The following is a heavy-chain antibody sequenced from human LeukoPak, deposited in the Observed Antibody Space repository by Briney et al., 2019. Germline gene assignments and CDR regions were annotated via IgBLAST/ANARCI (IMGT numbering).Heavy chain of an antibody. CDR1: GFTFSSYW. D-gene: IGHD3-9*01. J-gene: IGHJ4*02. V-gene: IGHV3-74*01. CDR2: INSDGSST. Sequence: GGSLRLSCAASGFTFSSYWMHWVRQAPGKGLVWVSRINSDGSSTSYADSVKGRFTISRDNAKNTLYLQMNSLRAEDTAVYYCAKDRLRYFDWQSDYWGQGTLVTVSS. CDR3: AKDRLRYFDWQSDY.